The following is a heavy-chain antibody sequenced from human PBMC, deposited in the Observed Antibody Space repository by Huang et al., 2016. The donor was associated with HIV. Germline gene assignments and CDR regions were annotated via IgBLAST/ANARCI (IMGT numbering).Heavy chain of an antibody. V-gene: IGHV3-30*04. Sequence: QVLLVESGGGVVQPGKSLRLSCTASGFAFSNNAMHCVRQAAGKGLEWGAVGTCDGSQTYLADSVNDRFTISRDNSKSTLCLQMSSLRPDDTAVYYCASAPARALSYFDNWGQGTLVTVSS. D-gene: IGHD3-10*01. J-gene: IGHJ4*02. CDR1: GFAFSNNA. CDR3: ASAPARALSYFDN. CDR2: GTCDGSQT.